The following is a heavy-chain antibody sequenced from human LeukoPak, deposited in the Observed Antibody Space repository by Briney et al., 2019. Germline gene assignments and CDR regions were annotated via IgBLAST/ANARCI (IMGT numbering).Heavy chain of an antibody. CDR3: AKDSGRQLWSNLFDY. Sequence: GGSLRLSCAASGFTFSSYAMSWVRQAPGKGLEWVSAISGSGGSTYYADSVKGRFTISRDNFKNTLYLQMNSLRAEDTAVYYCAKDSGRQLWSNLFDYWGQGTLVTVSS. CDR1: GFTFSSYA. V-gene: IGHV3-23*01. J-gene: IGHJ4*02. D-gene: IGHD5-18*01. CDR2: ISGSGGST.